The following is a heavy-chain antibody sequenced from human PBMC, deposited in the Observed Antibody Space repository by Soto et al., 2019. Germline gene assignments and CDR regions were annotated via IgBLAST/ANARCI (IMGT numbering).Heavy chain of an antibody. CDR1: GYIFSSGS. CDR2: IYPGDSDT. D-gene: IGHD6-13*01. CDR3: ARIKSAAAGMDV. Sequence: PGESLELSCEWSGYIFSSGSIAWVRQMPGKGLEWMGIIYPGDSDTRYSPSFQGQVTISADKSITTAYLQWSSLKAADTAMYYCARIKSAAAGMDVWGQGTTVTVSS. J-gene: IGHJ6*02. V-gene: IGHV5-51*01.